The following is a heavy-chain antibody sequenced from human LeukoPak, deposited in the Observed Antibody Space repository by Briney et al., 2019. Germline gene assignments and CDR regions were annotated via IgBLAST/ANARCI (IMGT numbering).Heavy chain of an antibody. J-gene: IGHJ6*03. D-gene: IGHD5-12*01. CDR2: INPNSGVT. CDR3: AKDRYGDYEAPFHYYMDA. CDR1: GYTFSVFY. Sequence: GASVKVSCKASGYTFSVFYIHWVRQAPGPGLGWMGWINPNSGVTNYAQKLQGRVTITRDTSIDTAYMQLSRLRSDDTAVYYCAKDRYGDYEAPFHYYMDAWGRGTTVTVSS. V-gene: IGHV1-2*02.